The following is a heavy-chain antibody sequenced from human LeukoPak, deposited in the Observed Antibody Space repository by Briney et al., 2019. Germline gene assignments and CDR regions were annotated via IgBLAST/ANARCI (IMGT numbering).Heavy chain of an antibody. CDR3: TTYGSSTPHYFEY. CDR1: GFIFSNAW. J-gene: IGHJ4*01. V-gene: IGHV3-15*01. CDR2: IKSKTDGGAT. D-gene: IGHD6-19*01. Sequence: GGSLRLSCVASGFIFSNAWMTWVRQAPGKGLEWVGRIKSKTDGGATAYAAPVKGRFIISRDDSENTLYLQMNSLNTEDTAVYYCTTYGSSTPHYFEYWGQGTLVSVSS.